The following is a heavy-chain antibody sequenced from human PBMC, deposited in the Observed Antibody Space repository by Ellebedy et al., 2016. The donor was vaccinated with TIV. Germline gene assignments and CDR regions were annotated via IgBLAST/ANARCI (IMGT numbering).Heavy chain of an antibody. Sequence: PGGSLRLSCTASGFSFSTYSMNWVRQAPGKGLEWVSYISSSSSTRDYADSVKGRFTISRDNAKNSLYLQMNSLRAEDTAVYYCARENWYNDYWGQGTLVTVSS. CDR3: ARENWYNDY. CDR1: GFSFSTYS. J-gene: IGHJ4*02. D-gene: IGHD1/OR15-1a*01. V-gene: IGHV3-48*01. CDR2: ISSSSSTR.